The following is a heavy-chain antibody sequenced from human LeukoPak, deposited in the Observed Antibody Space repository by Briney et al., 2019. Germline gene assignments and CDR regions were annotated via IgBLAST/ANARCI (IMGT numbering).Heavy chain of an antibody. D-gene: IGHD3-10*01. CDR1: GGSISSSSYY. Sequence: SETLSLTCTVSGGSISSSSYYWGWIRQPPGKGLGWIGSIYYSGSTYYNPSLKSRVTISVDTSKNQFSLKLSSVTAADTAVYYCARRQYYGSGTYWFDPWGQGTLVTVSS. V-gene: IGHV4-39*01. CDR3: ARRQYYGSGTYWFDP. CDR2: IYYSGST. J-gene: IGHJ5*02.